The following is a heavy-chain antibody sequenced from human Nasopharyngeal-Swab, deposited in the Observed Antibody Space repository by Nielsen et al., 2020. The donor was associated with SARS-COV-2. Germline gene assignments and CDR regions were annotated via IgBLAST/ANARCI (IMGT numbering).Heavy chain of an antibody. V-gene: IGHV3-43*02. J-gene: IGHJ4*02. CDR3: AREGDGYNSPHTNFY. CDR1: GFTFDDYA. CDR2: ISGDGGST. D-gene: IGHD5-24*01. Sequence: GESLKISCAASGFTFDDYAMHWVRQAPGKGLEWVSLISGDGGSTYYADSVKGRFTISRDNSKNTLYLQMNSLRAEDAAVYYCAREGDGYNSPHTNFYWGQGTLVTVSS.